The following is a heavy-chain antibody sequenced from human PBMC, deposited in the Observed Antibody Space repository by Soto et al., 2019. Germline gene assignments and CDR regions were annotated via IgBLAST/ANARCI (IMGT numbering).Heavy chain of an antibody. D-gene: IGHD6-6*01. CDR2: TYYRSKWYN. Sequence: PSQTLSLTCAISGDSVSSNSAAWNWIRQSPSRGLEWLGRTYYRSKWYNDYAVSVKSRITINPDTSKNQFSLQLNSVTPEDTAVYYCAREPAPSIADYYYYYGMDVWGQGTTVTVSS. CDR3: AREPAPSIADYYYYYGMDV. CDR1: GDSVSSNSAA. V-gene: IGHV6-1*01. J-gene: IGHJ6*02.